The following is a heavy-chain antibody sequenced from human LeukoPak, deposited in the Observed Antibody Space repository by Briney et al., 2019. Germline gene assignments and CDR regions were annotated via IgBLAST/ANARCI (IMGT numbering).Heavy chain of an antibody. CDR3: ARVQEDTAMGY. D-gene: IGHD5-18*01. V-gene: IGHV1-69*04. CDR2: IIPILGIA. CDR1: GGTFSSYA. J-gene: IGHJ4*02. Sequence: SVKVSCKASGGTFSSYAISWVRQAPGQGLEWMGRIIPILGIANYAQKFQGRVTITADKSTSTAYMELSSLGSEDTAVYYCARVQEDTAMGYWGQGTLVTVSS.